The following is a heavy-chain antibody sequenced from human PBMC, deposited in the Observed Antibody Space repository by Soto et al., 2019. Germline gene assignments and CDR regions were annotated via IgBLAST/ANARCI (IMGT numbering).Heavy chain of an antibody. CDR2: ISGSGGST. Sequence: EVQLLESGGGLVQPGGSLRLSCAASGFTFSSYAMSWVRQAPGKGLEWVSAISGSGGSTYYADSVKGRFTISRDNSKNTLYLQMNSLRAEDTAVYYCAKDRARITGTTRGNFDYWGQGTLVTVSS. CDR1: GFTFSSYA. J-gene: IGHJ4*02. D-gene: IGHD1-7*01. V-gene: IGHV3-23*01. CDR3: AKDRARITGTTRGNFDY.